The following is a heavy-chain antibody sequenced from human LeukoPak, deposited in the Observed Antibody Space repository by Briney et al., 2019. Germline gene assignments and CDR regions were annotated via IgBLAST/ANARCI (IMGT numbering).Heavy chain of an antibody. CDR3: ASVRLGELSLLDY. V-gene: IGHV1-2*06. Sequence: GASVKVSCKASGYTFTGYYMHWVRQAPGQWLEWMGRINPNSGGTNYAQKSQGRVTMTRDTSISTAYMELSRLRSDDTAVYYCASVRLGELSLLDYWGQGTLVTVSS. CDR2: INPNSGGT. J-gene: IGHJ4*02. CDR1: GYTFTGYY. D-gene: IGHD3-16*02.